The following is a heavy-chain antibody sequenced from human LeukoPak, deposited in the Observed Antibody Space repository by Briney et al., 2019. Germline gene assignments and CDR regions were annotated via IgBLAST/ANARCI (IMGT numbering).Heavy chain of an antibody. J-gene: IGHJ4*02. D-gene: IGHD6-6*01. CDR1: GFNLSSYS. CDR3: ARISRSHDYDY. CDR2: ISSYGGST. Sequence: PGGSLRLSSAASGFNLSSYSMYWVRQAPGKGLEYVSAISSYGGSTYYANSVKDRFTISRDNSKNTVYLQMGSLRTEDMAVYYCARISRSHDYDYWGQGTLVTVSS. V-gene: IGHV3-64*01.